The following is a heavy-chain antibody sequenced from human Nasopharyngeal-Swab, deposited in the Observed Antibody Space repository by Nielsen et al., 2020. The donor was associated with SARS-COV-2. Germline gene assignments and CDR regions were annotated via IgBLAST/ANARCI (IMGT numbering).Heavy chain of an antibody. CDR2: IYTGDSDT. D-gene: IGHD3-22*01. Sequence: GESLKISCKGSGYRFISYWIGWVRQMPGKGLEWMGIIYTGDSDTRYSPSFQGQVTISADKSINTAYLQWRSLKASDTAMYYCARTAIEGGYYRGDAFDIWGQGTMVTVSS. CDR1: GYRFISYW. J-gene: IGHJ3*02. CDR3: ARTAIEGGYYRGDAFDI. V-gene: IGHV5-51*01.